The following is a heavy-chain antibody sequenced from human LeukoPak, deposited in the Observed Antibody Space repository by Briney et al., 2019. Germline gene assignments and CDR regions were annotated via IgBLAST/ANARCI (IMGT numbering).Heavy chain of an antibody. CDR3: ARAAYYDILTGYYSGNWFDP. J-gene: IGHJ5*02. D-gene: IGHD3-9*01. V-gene: IGHV1-18*01. CDR2: ISAYNGNT. Sequence: ASVKVSCKASGYTFTSYGISWVRQAPGQGLEWMGWISAYNGNTNYAQKLQGRVTMTTDTSTGTAYMELRSLRSDDTAVYYCARAAYYDILTGYYSGNWFDPWGQGTLVTVSS. CDR1: GYTFTSYG.